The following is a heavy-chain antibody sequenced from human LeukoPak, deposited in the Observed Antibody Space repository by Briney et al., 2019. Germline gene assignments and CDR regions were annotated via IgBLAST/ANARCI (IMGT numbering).Heavy chain of an antibody. CDR1: GYTFTSYY. CDR2: INPSGGST. V-gene: IGHV1-46*01. CDR3: ARGGFPQVPNNWFDP. J-gene: IGHJ5*02. Sequence: GASVKVSCKASGYTFTSYYMHWVRQAPGQGLEWMGIINPSGGSTTYAQKFQGRVTMTRDPSTSTVYMELSSLRSEDTAVYYCARGGFPQVPNNWFDPWGQGTLVTVSS.